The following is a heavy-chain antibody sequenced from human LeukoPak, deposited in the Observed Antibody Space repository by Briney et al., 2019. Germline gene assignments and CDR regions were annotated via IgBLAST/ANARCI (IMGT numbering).Heavy chain of an antibody. CDR1: GFTFSSYE. D-gene: IGHD2-21*02. Sequence: PGGSLRLSCAASGFTFSSYEMNWVRQAPGKGLEWVSYISSSGSTIYYADSVKGRFTISRDNAKNSLYLQMNSLRADDTAVYYCATYVDTSIPPCLDVWGKGTTVTVSS. V-gene: IGHV3-48*03. CDR2: ISSSGSTI. J-gene: IGHJ6*04. CDR3: ATYVDTSIPPCLDV.